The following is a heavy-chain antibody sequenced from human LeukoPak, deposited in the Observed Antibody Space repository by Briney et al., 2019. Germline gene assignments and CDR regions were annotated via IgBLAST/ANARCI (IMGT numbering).Heavy chain of an antibody. D-gene: IGHD4-11*01. CDR2: VSAYNGKT. J-gene: IGHJ4*02. CDR1: NYSFINYG. Sequence: ASVKVSCQASNYSFINYGIGWVRQAPGQGLEWMGWVSAYNGKTSYAEQFRGRVTMTADTSTATGYMELTGLTSDDTAVYYCRRFYSNFGDYWGQGTRVAVSS. V-gene: IGHV1-18*01. CDR3: RRFYSNFGDY.